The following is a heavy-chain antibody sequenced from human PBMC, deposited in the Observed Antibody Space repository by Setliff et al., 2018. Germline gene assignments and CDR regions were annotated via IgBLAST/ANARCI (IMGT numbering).Heavy chain of an antibody. V-gene: IGHV4-34*01. CDR1: GASFSGNY. J-gene: IGHJ3*02. CDR3: ARGRMRGSCSGPSCTYDPFDI. CDR2: MNPSGST. Sequence: SETLSLTCAVYGASFSGNYWSWIWQPPGKGLEWIGEMNPSGSTNYNPSLKSRVTMSVDTSKNQFSLILRSVTAADTAVYYCARGRMRGSCSGPSCTYDPFDIWGQGTPVTVSS. D-gene: IGHD2-2*01.